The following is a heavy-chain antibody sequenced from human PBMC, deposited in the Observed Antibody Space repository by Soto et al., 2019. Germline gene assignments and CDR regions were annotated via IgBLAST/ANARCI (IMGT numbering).Heavy chain of an antibody. CDR3: ARGEGWLQWSAAFDI. V-gene: IGHV3-23*01. J-gene: IGHJ3*02. Sequence: PGGSLRLSCAASGFSFSNYGMTWVRQAPGKGLEWVSSISGSGGSTYYADSGKGRFTISRDNSKNTLYLQMNSLRAEDTAVYYCARGEGWLQWSAAFDIWGQGTMVTVSS. D-gene: IGHD5-12*01. CDR1: GFSFSNYG. CDR2: ISGSGGST.